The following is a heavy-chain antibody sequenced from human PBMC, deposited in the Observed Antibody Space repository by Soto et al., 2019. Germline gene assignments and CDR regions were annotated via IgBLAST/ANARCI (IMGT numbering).Heavy chain of an antibody. CDR1: GFSFSTYA. CDR2: ISSSGVNT. CDR3: AKDHRVVTTGDDLDN. J-gene: IGHJ3*02. D-gene: IGHD2-15*01. V-gene: IGHV3-23*01. Sequence: EVQLLESGGGLVQPGGSLRLSCSASGFSFSTYAMSWVRQPPGKGLEWVSSISSSGVNTYNADSVKGRFTISRDNSEKTLHLKMNSLRAEDTAVYYCAKDHRVVTTGDDLDNWGQETLVTVSS.